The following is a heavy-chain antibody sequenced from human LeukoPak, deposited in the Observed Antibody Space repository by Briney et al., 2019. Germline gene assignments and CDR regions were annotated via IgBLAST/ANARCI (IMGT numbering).Heavy chain of an antibody. V-gene: IGHV3-23*01. CDR2: ISAGVGNT. D-gene: IGHD3-3*01. CDR1: AFTFSSYA. Sequence: PGGSLRLSCAASAFTFSSYAMTWVRQAPGKGLEWVSGISAGVGNTYYADSVKGRFTIARDNSKNTQYLQMNSLRAEDTAVYYCAKDRLGVIISGAFDIWGQGTMVTVSS. J-gene: IGHJ3*02. CDR3: AKDRLGVIISGAFDI.